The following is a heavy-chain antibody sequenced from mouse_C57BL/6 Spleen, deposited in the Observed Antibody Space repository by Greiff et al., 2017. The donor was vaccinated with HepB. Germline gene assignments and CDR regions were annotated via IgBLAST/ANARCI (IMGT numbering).Heavy chain of an antibody. CDR3: ARGVITSAMDY. CDR2: IYPGSGST. Sequence: QVQLQQPGAELVKPGASVKMSCKASGYTFTSYWITWVKQRPGQGLEWIGDIYPGSGSTNYNEKFKSKATLTVDTSSRTAYMQLSSLTSEDSAVYYCARGVITSAMDYWGQGTSVTVSS. CDR1: GYTFTSYW. J-gene: IGHJ4*01. D-gene: IGHD1-1*01. V-gene: IGHV1-55*01.